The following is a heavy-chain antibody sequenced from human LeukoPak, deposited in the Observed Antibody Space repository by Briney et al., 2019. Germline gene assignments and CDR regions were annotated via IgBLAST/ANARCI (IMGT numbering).Heavy chain of an antibody. J-gene: IGHJ4*02. CDR3: ARDRTVAGFHLEAY. Sequence: GASVKVSCKASGYTFTSYAMHWVRQAPGQRLEWMGWINAGNGNTKYSQKFQGRVTITRDTSASTAYMELSSLRSDDTAVYFCARDRTVAGFHLEAYWGQGTLVTVSS. CDR1: GYTFTSYA. CDR2: INAGNGNT. D-gene: IGHD6-19*01. V-gene: IGHV1-3*01.